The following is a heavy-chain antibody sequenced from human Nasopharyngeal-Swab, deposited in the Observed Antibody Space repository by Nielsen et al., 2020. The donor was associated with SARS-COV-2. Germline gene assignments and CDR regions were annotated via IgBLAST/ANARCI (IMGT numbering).Heavy chain of an antibody. CDR1: GFTFSSYA. J-gene: IGHJ6*02. Sequence: GGSLRFSCAASGFTFSSYAMSWVRQAPGKGLEWVSVIYSGGSSTYYADSVKGRFTISRDNSKNTLYLQMNSLRAEDTAVYYCAKSKSSTSCFYGMDVWGQGTTATVSS. V-gene: IGHV3-23*03. D-gene: IGHD2-2*01. CDR2: IYSGGSST. CDR3: AKSKSSTSCFYGMDV.